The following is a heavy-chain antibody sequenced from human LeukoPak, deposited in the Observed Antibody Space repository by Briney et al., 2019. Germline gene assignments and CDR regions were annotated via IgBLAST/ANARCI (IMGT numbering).Heavy chain of an antibody. V-gene: IGHV3-30*02. D-gene: IGHD4-23*01. CDR2: IRYDGSNK. CDR3: AKSDLTRPSNYVGFVDY. CDR1: GFTFSSYG. Sequence: PAGGSLRLSCAASGFTFSSYGMHWVRQAPGKGLEWVAFIRYDGSNKYYADSVKGRFTISRDNSKNTLYLQMNSLRAEDTAVYYCAKSDLTRPSNYVGFVDYWGQGTLVTVSS. J-gene: IGHJ4*02.